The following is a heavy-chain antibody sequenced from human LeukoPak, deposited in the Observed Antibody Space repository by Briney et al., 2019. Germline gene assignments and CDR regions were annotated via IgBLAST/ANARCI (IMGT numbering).Heavy chain of an antibody. V-gene: IGHV4-34*01. Sequence: PSETLSLTCAVYGGSFSGYYWSWICQPPGKGLEWIGEINHSGSTNYNPSLKSRVTISVDTSKNQFSLKLSSVTAADTAVYYCARGRWVQLWLFDYWGQGTLVTVSS. CDR3: ARGRWVQLWLFDY. CDR2: INHSGST. D-gene: IGHD5-18*01. J-gene: IGHJ4*02. CDR1: GGSFSGYY.